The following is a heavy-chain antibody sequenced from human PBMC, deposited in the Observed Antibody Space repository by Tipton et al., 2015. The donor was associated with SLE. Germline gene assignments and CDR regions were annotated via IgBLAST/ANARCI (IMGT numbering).Heavy chain of an antibody. J-gene: IGHJ4*02. Sequence: TPSLTCAVYGGSFSDYFWTWIRQSPGKGLEWIGDVNHSGSTDYHPSLKSRVTMSVDTSKNQFSLKLTSVTAADTALYYCVREPDNWGQGTLVTVSS. V-gene: IGHV4-34*01. CDR1: GGSFSDYF. CDR2: VNHSGST. CDR3: VREPDN.